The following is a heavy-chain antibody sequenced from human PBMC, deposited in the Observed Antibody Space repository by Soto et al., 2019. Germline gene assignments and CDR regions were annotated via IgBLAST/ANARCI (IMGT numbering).Heavy chain of an antibody. Sequence: QVQLQQWGAGLLKPSETLSLTCAVYGGSFSGYYWSWIRQPPGKGLEWIGEINHSGSTNYNPSLKSRVTIAVDTSKNHFSLKLSSVTAADTAVYYCARAQGYKQWLWYFDYWGQGTLVTVAS. D-gene: IGHD6-19*01. CDR3: ARAQGYKQWLWYFDY. CDR1: GGSFSGYY. J-gene: IGHJ4*02. CDR2: INHSGST. V-gene: IGHV4-34*01.